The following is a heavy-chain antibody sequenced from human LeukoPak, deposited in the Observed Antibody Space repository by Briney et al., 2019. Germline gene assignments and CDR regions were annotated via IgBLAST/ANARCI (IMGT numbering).Heavy chain of an antibody. CDR1: GFTFSSYA. V-gene: IGHV3-23*01. Sequence: PGGSLRLPCAASGFTFSSYAMSWVRQAPGKGLEWVSAISGSGGSTYYADSVKGRFTISRDNSKNTLYLQMNSLRAEDTAVYYCAKDNQYSLYNWFDPWGQGTLVTVSS. CDR3: AKDNQYSLYNWFDP. CDR2: ISGSGGST. J-gene: IGHJ5*02. D-gene: IGHD6-6*01.